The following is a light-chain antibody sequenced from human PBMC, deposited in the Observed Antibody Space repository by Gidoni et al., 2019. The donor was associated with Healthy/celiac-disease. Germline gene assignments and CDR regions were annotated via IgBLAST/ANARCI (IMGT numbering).Light chain of an antibody. V-gene: IGLV3-19*01. CDR1: SLRSYY. CDR3: SSRDSSGNPLGI. J-gene: IGLJ2*01. Sequence: SELTQDPAVSAALGQTVRITCQGDSLRSYYASWYQQKPGQAPVLVIYGKNNRPSGIPDRFSGSSSGNTASLTITGAQAEDEADYYCSSRDSSGNPLGIFGGGTNLTVL. CDR2: GKN.